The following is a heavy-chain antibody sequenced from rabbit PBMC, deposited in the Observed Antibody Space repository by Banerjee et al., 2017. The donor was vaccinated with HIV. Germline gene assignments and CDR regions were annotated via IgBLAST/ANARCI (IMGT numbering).Heavy chain of an antibody. CDR2: IYAGSGST. CDR1: GFDLSSYYY. Sequence: QEQLEESGGDLVKPEGSLALTCKASGFDLSSYYYMCWVRQAPGKGLEWIGCIYAGSGSTWYASWAKGRFTISKTSSTTVTLQMTSLTAADTATYFCARDLNLWGPGTLVAVS. CDR3: ARDLNL. V-gene: IGHV1S45*01. J-gene: IGHJ4*01.